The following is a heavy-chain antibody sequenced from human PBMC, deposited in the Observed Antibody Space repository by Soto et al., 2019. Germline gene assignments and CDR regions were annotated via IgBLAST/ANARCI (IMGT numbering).Heavy chain of an antibody. CDR1: GYTFTGYY. CDR3: ARVYDSSGWYYFDY. D-gene: IGHD6-13*01. Sequence: ASVKVSCKASGYTFTGYYMHWVRQAPGQGLEWMGWINPNSGGTNYAQKFQGRVTMTRDTSISTAYMELSRLRSDDTAVYYCARVYDSSGWYYFDYWGQGTLVTVSS. V-gene: IGHV1-2*02. J-gene: IGHJ4*02. CDR2: INPNSGGT.